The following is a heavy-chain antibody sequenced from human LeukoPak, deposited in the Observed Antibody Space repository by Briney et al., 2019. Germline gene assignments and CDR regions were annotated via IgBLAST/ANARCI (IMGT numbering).Heavy chain of an antibody. Sequence: SETLSLTCTVSGGSISSYYWSWIRQPPGKGLEWIGYIYYSGSTNYNPSLKSRVTISVDTSKNQFSLKLSSVTAADTAVYYCASSYYDFWSGYPQFDYWGQGTLVTVSS. CDR3: ASSYYDFWSGYPQFDY. V-gene: IGHV4-59*01. CDR2: IYYSGST. D-gene: IGHD3-3*01. CDR1: GGSISSYY. J-gene: IGHJ4*02.